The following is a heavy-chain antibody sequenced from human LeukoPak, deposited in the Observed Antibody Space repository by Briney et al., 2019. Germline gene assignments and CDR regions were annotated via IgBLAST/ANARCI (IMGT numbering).Heavy chain of an antibody. CDR2: ISAYNGNT. CDR3: ARDLLADSSSWYLAPKYYLDY. CDR1: GYTFTSYG. D-gene: IGHD6-13*01. J-gene: IGHJ4*02. V-gene: IGHV1-18*01. Sequence: ASVKVSCKASGYTFTSYGISWVRQAPGQGLEWMGWISAYNGNTNYAQKLQGRVTMTTDTSTSTAYMELRSLRSDDTAVYYCARDLLADSSSWYLAPKYYLDYWGQGTLVTVSS.